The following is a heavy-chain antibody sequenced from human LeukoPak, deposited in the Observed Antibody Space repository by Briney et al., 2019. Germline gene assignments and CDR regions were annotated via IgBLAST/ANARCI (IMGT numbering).Heavy chain of an antibody. D-gene: IGHD1-26*01. CDR2: IRYDGTSK. J-gene: IGHJ4*02. CDR3: AKETRGSYSDY. V-gene: IGHV3-30*02. CDR1: GFTFSSYS. Sequence: GGSLRLSCAASGFTFSSYSMNWVRQAPGKGLEWVAFIRYDGTSKYYADSVKGRFTISRDNSKNTVYLQMNSLRAEDTAVYYCAKETRGSYSDYWGQGTLVTVSS.